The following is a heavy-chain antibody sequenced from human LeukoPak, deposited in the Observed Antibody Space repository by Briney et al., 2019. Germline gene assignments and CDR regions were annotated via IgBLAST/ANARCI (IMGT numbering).Heavy chain of an antibody. V-gene: IGHV4-34*01. CDR3: ASSTRYYYYGMDV. CDR2: INHSGST. Sequence: SETLSLTCAVYGGSFSGYYWSWIRQPPGKGLEWIGEINHSGSTNYTPSLKSRVTISVDTSKNQFSLKLSSVTAADTAVYYCASSTRYYYYGMDVWGQGTTVTVSS. J-gene: IGHJ6*02. CDR1: GGSFSGYY.